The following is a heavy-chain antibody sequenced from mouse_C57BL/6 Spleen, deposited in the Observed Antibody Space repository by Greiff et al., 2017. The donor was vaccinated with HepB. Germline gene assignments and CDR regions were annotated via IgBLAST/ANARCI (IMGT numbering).Heavy chain of an antibody. J-gene: IGHJ3*01. V-gene: IGHV5-6*01. CDR2: ISSGGSYT. D-gene: IGHD2-4*01. CDR1: GFTLSSYG. Sequence: EGKLLGSGGDLLKPGGSLNLSWPASGFTLSSYGMPWVRQTPDKRLEWVATISSGGSYTYYPDSVKGRFTISRDNAKNTLYLQMSSLKSEDTAMYYCARQEDDYEEAWFAYWGQGTLVTVSA. CDR3: ARQEDDYEEAWFAY.